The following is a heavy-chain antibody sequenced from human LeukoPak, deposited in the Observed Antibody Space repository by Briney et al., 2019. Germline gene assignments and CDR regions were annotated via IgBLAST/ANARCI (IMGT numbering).Heavy chain of an antibody. CDR2: IYYSGST. CDR3: ARGKRVYYDSSGYSAFDY. D-gene: IGHD3-22*01. J-gene: IGHJ4*02. CDR1: GGSISSYY. Sequence: SETLPLTCTVSGGSISSYYWSWIRQPPGKGLEWIGYIYYSGSTNYDPSLKSRVTISVDTSKNQFSLKLSSVTAADTAVYYCARGKRVYYDSSGYSAFDYWGQGTLVTVSS. V-gene: IGHV4-59*01.